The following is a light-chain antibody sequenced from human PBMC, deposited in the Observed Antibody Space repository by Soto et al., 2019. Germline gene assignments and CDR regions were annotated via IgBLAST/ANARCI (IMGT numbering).Light chain of an antibody. CDR2: DAS. J-gene: IGKJ1*01. CDR3: QQYHSSWT. CDR1: QDITNY. V-gene: IGKV1-16*01. Sequence: DIQMTQSPSSLSASVGDRVTITCQASQDITNYLNWYQQQPGKAPKLLMYDASTLQSGVPSRFSGSGSGTEFTLTISSLQPEDFATYYCQQYHSSWTFGQGTKVDIK.